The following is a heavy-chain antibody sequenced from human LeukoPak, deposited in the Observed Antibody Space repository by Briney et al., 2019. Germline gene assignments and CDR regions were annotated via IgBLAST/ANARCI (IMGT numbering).Heavy chain of an antibody. D-gene: IGHD1-7*01. CDR3: AHRLNYVYFDY. Sequence: SGPTLVKPTQTLTLTCTFSGFSLSTSGVGVGWIRQPPGKALEWLALIYWNDDKRYSPSLKSRLTITKDTSKNRVVLTMTNMDPVDTATYYCAHRLNYVYFDYWGQGTLVTVSS. CDR2: IYWNDDK. J-gene: IGHJ4*02. CDR1: GFSLSTSGVG. V-gene: IGHV2-5*01.